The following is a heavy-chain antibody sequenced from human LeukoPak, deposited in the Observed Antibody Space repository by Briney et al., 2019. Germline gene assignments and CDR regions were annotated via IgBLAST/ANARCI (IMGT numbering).Heavy chain of an antibody. CDR2: INPNSGGT. J-gene: IGHJ3*02. CDR3: ARATGPSDAFDI. V-gene: IGHV1-2*06. Sequence: ASVKVSCKASGYTFTGYYMHWVRLAPGQGLEWMGRINPNSGGTNYAQKFQGRVTMTRDTSTSTVYMELSSLRSEDTAVYYCARATGPSDAFDIWGQGTMVTVSS. D-gene: IGHD5-12*01. CDR1: GYTFTGYY.